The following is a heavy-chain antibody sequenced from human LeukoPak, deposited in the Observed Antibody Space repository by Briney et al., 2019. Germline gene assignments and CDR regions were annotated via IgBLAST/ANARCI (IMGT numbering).Heavy chain of an antibody. CDR1: GFTFSSSA. CDR2: ISDNGGTT. CDR3: AKKASGWYPGWLDP. J-gene: IGHJ5*02. V-gene: IGHV3-23*01. Sequence: PGGSLRLSCTASGFTFSSSAMRWVRQAPGKGLEWLSTISDNGGTTYYADSVKGRFTISRDNSKNTLYLQMNSLRAEDTAVYYCAKKASGWYPGWLDPWGQGTLVTVSS. D-gene: IGHD6-19*01.